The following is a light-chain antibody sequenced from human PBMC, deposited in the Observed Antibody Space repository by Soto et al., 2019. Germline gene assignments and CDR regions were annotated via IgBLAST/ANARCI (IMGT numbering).Light chain of an antibody. J-gene: IGLJ3*02. Sequence: QSVLTQPPSVSGAPGQRVTISCTGSSSNIGAGYDVHWYQQLPGAAPKLLISGNSNRASGVPERFSGSKSGTSASLAIAGLQAEDEADYYCQSFDNRLGDSRLFGGGTKLTVL. CDR2: GNS. CDR1: SSNIGAGYD. CDR3: QSFDNRLGDSRL. V-gene: IGLV1-40*01.